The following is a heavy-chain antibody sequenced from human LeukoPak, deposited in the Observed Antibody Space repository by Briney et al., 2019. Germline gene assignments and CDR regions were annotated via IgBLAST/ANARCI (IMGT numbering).Heavy chain of an antibody. V-gene: IGHV1-2*02. CDR2: INPNTGGT. CDR1: GYTFTGYY. Sequence: ASVKVSCKASGYTFTGYYMHWVRQAPGQGLEWMGWINPNTGGTNYAQKLQGRVTMTTDTSTSTAYMELRSLRSDDTAVYYCARDLGVYYGSGSSIDYWGQGTLVTVSS. J-gene: IGHJ4*02. CDR3: ARDLGVYYGSGSSIDY. D-gene: IGHD3-10*01.